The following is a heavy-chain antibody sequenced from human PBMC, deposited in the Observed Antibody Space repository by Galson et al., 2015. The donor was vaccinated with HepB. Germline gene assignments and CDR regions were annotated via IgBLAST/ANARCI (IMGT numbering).Heavy chain of an antibody. Sequence: SLRLSCAASGFTFSSYAMHWVRQAPGKGLEWVGVISYDGSNKYYADSVKGRFTISRDNSKNTLHLQMNSLRAEDTAVYYCARVTRKWELPPGTAFDIWGQGTMVTVSS. CDR1: GFTFSSYA. CDR3: ARVTRKWELPPGTAFDI. V-gene: IGHV3-30-3*01. J-gene: IGHJ3*02. D-gene: IGHD1-26*01. CDR2: ISYDGSNK.